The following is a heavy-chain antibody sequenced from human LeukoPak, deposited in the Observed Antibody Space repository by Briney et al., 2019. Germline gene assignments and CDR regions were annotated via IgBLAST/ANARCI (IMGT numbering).Heavy chain of an antibody. V-gene: IGHV4-39*01. J-gene: IGHJ5*02. CDR1: GDSISTSSYY. CDR2: IYYSGSR. D-gene: IGHD2-8*02. CDR3: ARTGLLNWFYP. Sequence: TSETLCRTCTVSGDSISTSSYYWGWIRQPPGKGLESIGSIYYSGSRYYNPSLKSRVTTSVDTSKNQFSLKLSSVTAADTAVYYCARTGLLNWFYPWGQGTLVTVSS.